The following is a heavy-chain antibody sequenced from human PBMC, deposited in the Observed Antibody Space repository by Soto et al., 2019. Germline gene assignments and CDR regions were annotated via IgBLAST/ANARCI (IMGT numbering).Heavy chain of an antibody. CDR3: ATKPDRVKDYDFWSGNPLGMDV. CDR2: IIPILGIA. J-gene: IGHJ6*02. D-gene: IGHD3-3*01. V-gene: IGHV1-69*02. Sequence: ASVKVSCKASGGTFSSYTISWVRQAPGQGLEWMGRIIPILGIANYAQKFQGRVTITADKSTSTAYMELSSLRSEDTAVYYCATKPDRVKDYDFWSGNPLGMDVWGQGTTVTVSS. CDR1: GGTFSSYT.